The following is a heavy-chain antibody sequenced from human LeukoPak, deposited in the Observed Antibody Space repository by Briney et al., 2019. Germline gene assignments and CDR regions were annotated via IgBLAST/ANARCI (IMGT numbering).Heavy chain of an antibody. V-gene: IGHV4-39*01. CDR3: VGCSFYYFDY. CDR1: GGSISSSSYY. Sequence: SETLSLTCTVSGGSISSSSYYWGWIRQPPGKGLEWIGSIYYSGSTYYNPSLKSRVTISVDTSKNQFSLELSSVTPADTAVYYCVGCSFYYFDYWGQGSVVTVSS. D-gene: IGHD2-21*01. CDR2: IYYSGST. J-gene: IGHJ4*02.